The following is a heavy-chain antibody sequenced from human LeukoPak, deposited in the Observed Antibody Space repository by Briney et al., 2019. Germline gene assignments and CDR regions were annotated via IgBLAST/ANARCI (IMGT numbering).Heavy chain of an antibody. Sequence: GGSLRLSCAASGFTLSNYAMGWVRQAPGKGLEWVSLISGSGVTTYYADSVKGRFTISRDISTDTLYLQMNSLRAEDTAVYYCAKDLGETRYAFDIWGQGTMVTVSS. CDR2: ISGSGVTT. V-gene: IGHV3-23*01. J-gene: IGHJ3*02. CDR3: AKDLGETRYAFDI. D-gene: IGHD4-17*01. CDR1: GFTLSNYA.